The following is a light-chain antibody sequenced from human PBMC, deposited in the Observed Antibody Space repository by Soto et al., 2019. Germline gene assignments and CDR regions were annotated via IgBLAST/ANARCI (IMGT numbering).Light chain of an antibody. J-gene: IGKJ5*01. CDR2: DAS. Sequence: ASQLTQSPSSVSASVGDRVTITCRPSQAISSTLAWYQQKPGTPPSLLIYDASTLENGVPPRFSGSRSGTDFTLTISGLQPEDFATYYCQHFNGYPITFGQGTRLDIK. V-gene: IGKV1-13*02. CDR3: QHFNGYPIT. CDR1: QAISST.